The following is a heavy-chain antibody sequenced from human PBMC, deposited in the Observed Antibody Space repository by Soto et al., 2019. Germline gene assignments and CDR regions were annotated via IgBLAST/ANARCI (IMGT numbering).Heavy chain of an antibody. CDR2: VDASSNT. CDR1: GFPFYDYA. CDR3: ANVPLWCGTDRCYTEGFDY. Sequence: DVHLLESGGGVVQPGGSLRLTCAASGFPFYDYAISWVRQAPGTGLEWVSTVDASSNTHDADSVRGRFTISRDTRNSMLFLQLDSLRAEDTAVYFCANVPLWCGTDRCYTEGFDYWGPGTLFTVSS. D-gene: IGHD3-3*01. V-gene: IGHV3-23*01. J-gene: IGHJ4*02.